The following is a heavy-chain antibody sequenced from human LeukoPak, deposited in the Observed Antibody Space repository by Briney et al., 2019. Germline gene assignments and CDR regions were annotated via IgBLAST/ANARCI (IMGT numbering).Heavy chain of an antibody. J-gene: IGHJ6*02. CDR2: IYYSGST. D-gene: IGHD5-18*01. CDR3: AREYTEIYDAYGMDV. CDR1: GGSISSSSSY. Sequence: SETLSLTCTVSGGSISSSSSYWGWIRQPPGKGLEWIGSIYYSGSTYYNPSLKSRVTISVDTSKNQFSLKLSSVTAADTAVYYCAREYTEIYDAYGMDVWGQGTTVTVSS. V-gene: IGHV4-39*02.